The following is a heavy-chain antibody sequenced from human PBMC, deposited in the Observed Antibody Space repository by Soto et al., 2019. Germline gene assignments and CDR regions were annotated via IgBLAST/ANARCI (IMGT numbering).Heavy chain of an antibody. D-gene: IGHD2-15*01. Sequence: HPGGSLRLSCAASGFTFSSYAMGWVRQGPGKGLAWVAVVSNGGSTHYADSVRGRFTISRDNSKNTLSLQMNSLTAEDTAVYFCAKRRGAGGHFDYWGQGALVTVSS. V-gene: IGHV3-23*01. J-gene: IGHJ4*02. CDR2: VSNGGST. CDR3: AKRRGAGGHFDY. CDR1: GFTFSSYA.